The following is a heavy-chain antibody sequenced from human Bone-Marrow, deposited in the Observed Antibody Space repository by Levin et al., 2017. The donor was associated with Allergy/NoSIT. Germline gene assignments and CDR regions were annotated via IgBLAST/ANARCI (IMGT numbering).Heavy chain of an antibody. CDR1: GFTFSSYG. V-gene: IGHV3-30*18. CDR2: ISYDGSNK. Sequence: PGGSLRLSCAASGFTFSSYGMHWVRQAPGKGLEWVAVISYDGSNKYYADSVKGRFTISRDNSKNTLYLQMNSLRAEDTAVYYCANSRRGDYYDSSGYGLSLYGMDVWGQGTTVTVSS. J-gene: IGHJ6*02. CDR3: ANSRRGDYYDSSGYGLSLYGMDV. D-gene: IGHD3-22*01.